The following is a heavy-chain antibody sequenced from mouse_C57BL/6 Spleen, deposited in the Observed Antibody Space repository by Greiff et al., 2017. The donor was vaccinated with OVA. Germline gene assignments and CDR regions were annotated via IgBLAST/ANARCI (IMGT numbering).Heavy chain of an antibody. V-gene: IGHV1-22*01. Sequence: EVKLQESGPELVKPGASVKMSCKASGYTFTDYNMHWVKQSHGKSLEWIGYINPNNGGTSYNQKFKGKATLTVNKSSSTAYMELRSLTSEDSAVYYCARRVYGYDEEGFAYWGQGTLVTVSA. J-gene: IGHJ3*01. CDR1: GYTFTDYN. CDR3: ARRVYGYDEEGFAY. CDR2: INPNNGGT. D-gene: IGHD2-2*01.